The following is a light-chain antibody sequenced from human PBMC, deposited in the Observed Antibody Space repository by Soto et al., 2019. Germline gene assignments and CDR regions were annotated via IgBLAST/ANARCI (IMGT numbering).Light chain of an antibody. Sequence: DIQMTQSPSTLSASVGDRVTISCRASQSLSAWLAWYQQRPGKAPNLLISKASSLASGVPSRFSGSGSGTEFTLTISSLQPDDFATYSCQQYYTYPYTFGQGTKLEIK. CDR1: QSLSAW. V-gene: IGKV1-5*03. CDR2: KAS. J-gene: IGKJ2*01. CDR3: QQYYTYPYT.